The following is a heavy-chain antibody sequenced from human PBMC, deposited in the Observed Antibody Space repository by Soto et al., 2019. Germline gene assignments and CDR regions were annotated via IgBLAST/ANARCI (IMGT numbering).Heavy chain of an antibody. CDR1: GFTVSSNY. CDR3: ARGASSSWYQRAYNWFDP. V-gene: IGHV3-53*02. D-gene: IGHD6-13*01. Sequence: EVQLVETGGGLIQPGGSLRLSCAASGFTVSSNYMSWVRQAPGKGLEWVSVIYSGGSTYYADSVKGRFTISRDNSKNTLYLQMNSLRAEDTAVYYCARGASSSWYQRAYNWFDPWGQGTLVTVSS. CDR2: IYSGGST. J-gene: IGHJ5*02.